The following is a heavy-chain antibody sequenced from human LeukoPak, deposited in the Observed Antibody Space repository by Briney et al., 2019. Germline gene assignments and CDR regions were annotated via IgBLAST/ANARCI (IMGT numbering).Heavy chain of an antibody. D-gene: IGHD3-3*01. Sequence: PSETLSLTCTVSGGSISSYCWSWIRQPPGKGLEWIGYIYTSGSTNYNPSLKSRVTISVDTSKNQFSLKLSSVTAADTAVYYCARHSNYYDFWSGYYTDYMDVWGKGTTVTVSS. CDR1: GGSISSYC. J-gene: IGHJ6*03. CDR3: ARHSNYYDFWSGYYTDYMDV. V-gene: IGHV4-4*09. CDR2: IYTSGST.